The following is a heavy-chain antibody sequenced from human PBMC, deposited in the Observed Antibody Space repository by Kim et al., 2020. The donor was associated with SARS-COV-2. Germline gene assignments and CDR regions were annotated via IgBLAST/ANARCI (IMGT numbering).Heavy chain of an antibody. CDR1: GGSISSSSYY. V-gene: IGHV4-39*01. J-gene: IGHJ2*01. CDR3: AWAGLRLGELSLTYWYFDL. Sequence: SETLSLTCTVSGGSISSSSYYWGWIRQPPGKGLEWIGSIFYSGSTYYNPSLKSRVTISVDTSKNQFSLKLNSVTAADTAVYYCAWAGLRLGELSLTYWYFDLWGRGTLVTVSS. CDR2: IFYSGST. D-gene: IGHD3-16*02.